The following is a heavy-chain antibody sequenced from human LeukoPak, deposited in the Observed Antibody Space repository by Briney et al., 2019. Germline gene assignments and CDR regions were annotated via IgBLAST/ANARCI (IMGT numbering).Heavy chain of an antibody. CDR1: GFTFSSYS. D-gene: IGHD4-17*01. Sequence: GGSLRLSCAASGFTFSSYSMNWVRQAPGKGLEWVANIKQDGSEKYYVDSVKGRFTISRDNAKNSLYLQMNSLRAEDTAVYYCARTTVTTFDPFDYWGQGTLVTVSS. CDR2: IKQDGSEK. J-gene: IGHJ4*02. V-gene: IGHV3-7*01. CDR3: ARTTVTTFDPFDY.